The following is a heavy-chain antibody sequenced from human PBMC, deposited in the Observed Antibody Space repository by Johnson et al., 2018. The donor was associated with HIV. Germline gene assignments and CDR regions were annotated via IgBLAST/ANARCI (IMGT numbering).Heavy chain of an antibody. Sequence: VQLVESGGGVVQPGRSLRLSCAASGFTFSRYTMHWVRQAPGKGLEYVSTISSNGGSTYYANSVKGRFTISRDNSKNTLYLQMNSLRAEDTAVYYCARWIQLWVAFDIWGQGTMVTVSS. CDR3: ARWIQLWVAFDI. CDR2: ISSNGGST. CDR1: GFTFSRYT. V-gene: IGHV3-64*01. J-gene: IGHJ3*02. D-gene: IGHD5-18*01.